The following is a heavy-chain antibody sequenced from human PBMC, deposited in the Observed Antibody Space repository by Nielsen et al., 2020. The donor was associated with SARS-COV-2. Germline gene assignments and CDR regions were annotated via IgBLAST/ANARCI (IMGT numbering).Heavy chain of an antibody. V-gene: IGHV4-59*01. CDR1: GASISYND. CDR3: ARGSLVGGIYSGLDV. CDR2: ISYGGGV. D-gene: IGHD3-10*01. Sequence: SETLSLTCTVSGASISYNDWHWIRQSPGKGREWIAYISYGGGVTLHPSLQSRLTISPDTSRNQFSLRLSSVTAADTAVYYCARGSLVGGIYSGLDVWGQGAPVTVSS. J-gene: IGHJ6*02.